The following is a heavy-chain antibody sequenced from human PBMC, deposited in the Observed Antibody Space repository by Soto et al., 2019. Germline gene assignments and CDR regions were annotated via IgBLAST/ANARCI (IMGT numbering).Heavy chain of an antibody. J-gene: IGHJ5*02. Sequence: GLYCAASGFTVSSYSMNCVPQAPGRGLEWVSSLSSSSSYIYYADSVKGRFTISRDNAKNSLYLQMNSLRAEDTAVYYCAGGAVVVAATPSWFGPWGQGTLVTVSS. D-gene: IGHD2-15*01. V-gene: IGHV3-21*01. CDR1: GFTVSSYS. CDR3: AGGAVVVAATPSWFGP. CDR2: LSSSSSYI.